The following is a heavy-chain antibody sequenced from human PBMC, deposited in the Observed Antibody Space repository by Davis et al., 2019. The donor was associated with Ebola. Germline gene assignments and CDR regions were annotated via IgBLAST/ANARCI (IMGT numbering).Heavy chain of an antibody. CDR1: GGTFSSYA. V-gene: IGHV1-69*13. D-gene: IGHD6-19*01. Sequence: AASVKVSCKASGGTFSSYAISWVRRAPGQGLEWMGGIIPIFGTATYAQKFQGRVTITADESTSTTYMELSSLRAEDTAVYYCAREAGYSSGWPYFDYWGQGTLVTVSS. CDR2: IIPIFGTA. J-gene: IGHJ4*02. CDR3: AREAGYSSGWPYFDY.